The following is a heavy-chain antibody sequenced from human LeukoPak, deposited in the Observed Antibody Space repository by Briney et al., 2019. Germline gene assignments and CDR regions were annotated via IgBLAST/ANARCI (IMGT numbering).Heavy chain of an antibody. CDR3: ARHGYSYGYVTRDRYAMDV. CDR1: GGSISSYY. V-gene: IGHV4-59*08. Sequence: SETLSLTCTVSGGSISSYYWSWIRRPPGKELEWIGYFSYSGSTNYNPSLKSRVTISVDTSKNQFSLKLSSVTAADTAVYYCARHGYSYGYVTRDRYAMDVWGPGTTVTVPS. J-gene: IGHJ6*02. CDR2: FSYSGST. D-gene: IGHD5-18*01.